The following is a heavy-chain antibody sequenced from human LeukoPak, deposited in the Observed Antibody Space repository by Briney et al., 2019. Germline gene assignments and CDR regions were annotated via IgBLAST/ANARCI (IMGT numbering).Heavy chain of an antibody. D-gene: IGHD1-1*01. J-gene: IGHJ6*03. CDR3: ARAVQLERPPPLIDYYYMDV. CDR1: GGSLSGYY. CDR2: INHSGST. V-gene: IGHV4-34*01. Sequence: SETLSLTCAVYGGSLSGYYWSWIRQPPGKGLEWIGEINHSGSTNYNPSLKSRVTISVDTSKNQFSLKLSSVTAADTAVYYCARAVQLERPPPLIDYYYMDVWGKGTTVTVSS.